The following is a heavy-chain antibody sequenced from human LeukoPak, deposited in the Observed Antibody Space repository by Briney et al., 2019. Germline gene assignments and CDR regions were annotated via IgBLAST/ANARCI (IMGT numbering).Heavy chain of an antibody. V-gene: IGHV4-31*03. CDR1: GGSISSGGDH. CDR2: IFYSGST. Sequence: PSETLSLTCTVSGGSISSGGDHWSWIRQHPGKGLEWIGYIFYSGSTYYNPSLMSRVSISADTSKNQFSLKLSSVTAADTAMYYCARRGVISGYSLFDYWGQGTLVTVSS. D-gene: IGHD3-22*01. J-gene: IGHJ4*02. CDR3: ARRGVISGYSLFDY.